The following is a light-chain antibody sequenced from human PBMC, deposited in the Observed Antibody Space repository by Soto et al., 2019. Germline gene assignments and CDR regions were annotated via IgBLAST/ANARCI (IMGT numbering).Light chain of an antibody. CDR1: SSDVGGYNS. Sequence: QSALTQPASVSGSPGQSITISCTGTSSDVGGYNSVSWYPQHPGKAPKLMIYEVTHRPSGVSNRFSGSQSGNTASLTISGLQAEDEAYYYCNSYSSTSHVVFGGGTKLTVL. J-gene: IGLJ2*01. CDR2: EVT. V-gene: IGLV2-14*01. CDR3: NSYSSTSHVV.